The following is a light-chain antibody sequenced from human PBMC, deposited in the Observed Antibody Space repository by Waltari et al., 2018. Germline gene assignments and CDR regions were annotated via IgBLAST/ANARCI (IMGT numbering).Light chain of an antibody. V-gene: IGLV1-47*01. J-gene: IGLJ2*01. Sequence: QSVLTQPPSASGTPGQRVSISCSGSSSNIGSNYVYWYQQLPGTAPKLLIYRKNQRPSGVPDRFSGSKSVTSASLAISGLRSEDEADYYCAAWDDSLSGPHVVFGGGTKLTVL. CDR3: AAWDDSLSGPHVV. CDR2: RKN. CDR1: SSNIGSNY.